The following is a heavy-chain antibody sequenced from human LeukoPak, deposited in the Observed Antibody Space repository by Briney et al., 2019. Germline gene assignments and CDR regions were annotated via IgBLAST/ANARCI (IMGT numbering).Heavy chain of an antibody. D-gene: IGHD2-2*01. CDR2: ISGIGGST. CDR3: ASHAQIVVVPAAIGDWFDP. CDR1: GFTFSSYA. J-gene: IGHJ5*02. V-gene: IGHV3-23*01. Sequence: PGGSLRLSCAASGFTFSSYAMSWVRQAPGKGLEWVSAISGIGGSTYYADSVKGRFTISRDNSKNTLSLQMNSLRAEDTAVYYCASHAQIVVVPAAIGDWFDPWGQGTLVTVSS.